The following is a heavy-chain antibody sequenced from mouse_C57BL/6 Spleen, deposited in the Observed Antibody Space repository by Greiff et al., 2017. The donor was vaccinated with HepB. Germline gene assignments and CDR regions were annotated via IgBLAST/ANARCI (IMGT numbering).Heavy chain of an antibody. CDR3: AGYLSPYAMDY. V-gene: IGHV7-3*01. J-gene: IGHJ4*01. Sequence: EVQLQESGGGLVQPGGSLSLSCAASGFTFTDYYMSWVRQPPGKALEWLGFIRNKANGYTTEYSASVKGRFTISRDNSQSILYLQMNALRAEDSATYYCAGYLSPYAMDYWGQGTSVTVSS. CDR1: GFTFTDYY. CDR2: IRNKANGYTT.